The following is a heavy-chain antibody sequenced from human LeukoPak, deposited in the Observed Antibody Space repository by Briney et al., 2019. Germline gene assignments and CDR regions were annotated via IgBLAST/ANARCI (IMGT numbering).Heavy chain of an antibody. CDR2: IDPSNSNT. CDR1: GYSFISYW. D-gene: IGHD4-11*01. J-gene: IGHJ4*02. Sequence: PGESLRTSCKGSGYSFISYWINWVRQMPGKGLECMGRIDPSNSNTNYSPSFQGHVTISADKSISTAYLQWSSLKASDTAMYYCAKSDYSSSFDDWGQGTLVTVSS. CDR3: AKSDYSSSFDD. V-gene: IGHV5-10-1*01.